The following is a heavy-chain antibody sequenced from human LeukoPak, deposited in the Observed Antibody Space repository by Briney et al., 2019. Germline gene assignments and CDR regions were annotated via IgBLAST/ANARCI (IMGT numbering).Heavy chain of an antibody. J-gene: IGHJ5*02. D-gene: IGHD1-7*01. V-gene: IGHV4-59*08. CDR3: ARHGNYAGGIDWFDP. CDR2: IHSDGST. Sequence: PSETLSLTCTVSGESISRFYWSWIRQTPGKGLEWIAYIHSDGSTNSDPSLKSRVTTSLDTSKNQSFLNLSPVTAADTAVYYCARHGNYAGGIDWFDPWGQGTLITVSS. CDR1: GESISRFY.